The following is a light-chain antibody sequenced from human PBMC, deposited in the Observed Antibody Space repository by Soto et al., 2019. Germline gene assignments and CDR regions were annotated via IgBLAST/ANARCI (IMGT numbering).Light chain of an antibody. Sequence: QSALTQPPSASGSPGQSVTISCTGTSNDVGGYNYVSWYQQHPGKAPKLMIYEVSKRPSGVPDRFSGSKSGNTASLTVSGLQADDEADYYCQSYDSSLSGDVFGTGTKLNVL. CDR1: SNDVGGYNY. CDR2: EVS. CDR3: QSYDSSLSGDV. J-gene: IGLJ1*01. V-gene: IGLV2-8*01.